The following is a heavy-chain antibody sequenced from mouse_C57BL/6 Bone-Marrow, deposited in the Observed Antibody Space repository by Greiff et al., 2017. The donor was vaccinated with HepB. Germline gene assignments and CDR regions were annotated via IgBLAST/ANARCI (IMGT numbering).Heavy chain of an antibody. CDR1: GFNIKDDY. D-gene: IGHD3-2*02. V-gene: IGHV14-4*01. CDR2: IDPENGDT. Sequence: EVQLQQSGAELVRPGASVKLSCTASGFNIKDDYMHWVKQRPEQGLEWIGWIDPENGDTEYASKFQGKATITADTSSNTAYLQLSSLTSEDTAVYYCTADSSGYNYAMDYWGQGTSVTVSS. CDR3: TADSSGYNYAMDY. J-gene: IGHJ4*01.